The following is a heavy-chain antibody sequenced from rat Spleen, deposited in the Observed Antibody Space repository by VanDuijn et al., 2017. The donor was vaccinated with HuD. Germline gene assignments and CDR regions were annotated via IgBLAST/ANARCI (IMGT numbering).Heavy chain of an antibody. J-gene: IGHJ4*01. Sequence: EVQLVESGGGLVQPGRSMKLSCAASGFTFSNYDMAWVRQAPAKGLAWVASITAGGAITSYRDSVKGRFTISRDTAKSTLYLQMDSLRSGDTATYYCATDRPGALMDAWGQGASVTVSS. V-gene: IGHV5-25*01. CDR2: ITAGGAIT. D-gene: IGHD5-1*01. CDR3: ATDRPGALMDA. CDR1: GFTFSNYD.